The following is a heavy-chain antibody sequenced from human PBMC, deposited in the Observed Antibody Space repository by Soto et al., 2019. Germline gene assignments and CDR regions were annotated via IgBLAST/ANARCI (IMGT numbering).Heavy chain of an antibody. CDR3: ARGPPTRDDILTGYYIPPTYFDY. CDR2: IIPIFGTA. Sequence: GASVKVSCKASGGTFSSYAISWVRQAPGQGLEWMGGIIPIFGTANYAQKFQGRVTITADESTSTAYMELSSLRSEDTAVYYCARGPPTRDDILTGYYIPPTYFDYWGQGTLVTVS. J-gene: IGHJ4*02. CDR1: GGTFSSYA. V-gene: IGHV1-69*13. D-gene: IGHD3-9*01.